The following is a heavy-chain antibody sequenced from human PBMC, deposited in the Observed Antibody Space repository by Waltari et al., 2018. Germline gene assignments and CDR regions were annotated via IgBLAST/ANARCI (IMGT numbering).Heavy chain of an antibody. J-gene: IGHJ4*02. CDR2: IYYSGST. V-gene: IGHV4-59*01. D-gene: IGHD3-22*01. Sequence: QVQLQESGPGLVKPSETLSLTCTVSGGSISSYYWSWIRQPPGKGLEWIGYIYYSGSTNYNPSLKSRVTISVDTSKNQFSLKLSSVTAADTAVYYCARDPRDSSGYYYFDYWGQGTLVTVSS. CDR1: GGSISSYY. CDR3: ARDPRDSSGYYYFDY.